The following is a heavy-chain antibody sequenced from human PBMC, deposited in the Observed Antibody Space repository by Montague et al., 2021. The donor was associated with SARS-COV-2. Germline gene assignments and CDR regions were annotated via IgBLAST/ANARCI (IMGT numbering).Heavy chain of an antibody. CDR1: GFTFSSYA. D-gene: IGHD1-26*01. Sequence: SLRLSCAASGFTFSSYAMHWVRRAPGKGLEWVAVISHDGSNKYYXXSLKGRFTISRDNSKNTLYLQMNTLRAEDTAVYYCARPFGGSYYSGFDYWGQGTLVTVSS. CDR2: ISHDGSNK. J-gene: IGHJ4*02. CDR3: ARPFGGSYYSGFDY. V-gene: IGHV3-30*04.